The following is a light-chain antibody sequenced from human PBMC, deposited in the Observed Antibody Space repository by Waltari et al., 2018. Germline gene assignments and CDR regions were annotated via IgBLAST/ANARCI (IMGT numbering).Light chain of an antibody. J-gene: IGKJ1*01. CDR2: ATS. Sequence: EIVLTQSPGTLSLSPGERATLSCRASQSVARTLASYQQKPGQAPRLLIYATSTRATGILDMFSGSGFGTDFSLTISRLEPEDFAVYYCQKYGTLPATFGQGTKVEIK. CDR3: QKYGTLPAT. V-gene: IGKV3-20*01. CDR1: QSVART.